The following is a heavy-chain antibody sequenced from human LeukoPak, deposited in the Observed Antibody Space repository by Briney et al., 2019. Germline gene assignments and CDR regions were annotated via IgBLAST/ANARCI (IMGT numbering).Heavy chain of an antibody. V-gene: IGHV3-33*06. CDR2: IWYDGSNK. CDR3: AKGPSYWDF. J-gene: IGHJ4*02. Sequence: PGGSLRLSCAASGFTFSSYGMHWVRQAPGKGLEWVAVIWYDGSNKYYADSVKGRFTISRDNSKNALYLQMNSPRAEDTAVYYCAKGPSYWDFWGRGTLVTVSS. CDR1: GFTFSSYG. D-gene: IGHD3-10*01.